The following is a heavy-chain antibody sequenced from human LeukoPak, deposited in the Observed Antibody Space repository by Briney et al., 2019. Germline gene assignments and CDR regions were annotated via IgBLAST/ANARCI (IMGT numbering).Heavy chain of an antibody. CDR1: GYSFTSYW. J-gene: IGHJ4*02. CDR2: IYPGDSVT. Sequence: GESLKISCKGSGYSFTSYWIGWVRQMPGKGLEWMGIIYPGDSVTRYSPSFQGQVTISADKSISTAYLQWSSLKASDTAMYYCARQRYYYDSSGAHIDYWGQGTLVTVSS. CDR3: ARQRYYYDSSGAHIDY. V-gene: IGHV5-51*01. D-gene: IGHD3-22*01.